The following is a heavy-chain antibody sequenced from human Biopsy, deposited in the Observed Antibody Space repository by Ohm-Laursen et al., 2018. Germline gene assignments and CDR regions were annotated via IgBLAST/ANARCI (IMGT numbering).Heavy chain of an antibody. V-gene: IGHV1-46*01. Sequence: SVKVSCKASGYCFTSYYMHWVRQAPGQGLEWMGMINPSGSTTSYPQIFQGRVTMTRDTSTSTAYMELTSLRSEDTAVYYCAATSTLYYYYYAMDVWDQGTTITVSS. CDR2: INPSGSTT. CDR3: AATSTLYYYYYAMDV. CDR1: GYCFTSYY. J-gene: IGHJ6*02.